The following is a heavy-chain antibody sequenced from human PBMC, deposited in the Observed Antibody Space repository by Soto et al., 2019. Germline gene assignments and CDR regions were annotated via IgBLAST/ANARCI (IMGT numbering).Heavy chain of an antibody. CDR1: GYRFTSYW. V-gene: IGHV5-51*01. CDR3: ARKDKSGYFNWFDA. J-gene: IGHJ5*02. CDR2: IFPSDSDT. D-gene: IGHD3-22*01. Sequence: RGESLKISCRTSGYRFTSYWIAWVRQMPGKGLEWMGIIFPSDSDTRYSPSFQGQVTISADRSTSTVFLQWASLKASDTAVYFCARKDKSGYFNWFDAWGQGTPVTVYS.